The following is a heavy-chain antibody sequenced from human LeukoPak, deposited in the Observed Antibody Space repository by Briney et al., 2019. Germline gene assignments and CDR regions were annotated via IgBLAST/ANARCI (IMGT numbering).Heavy chain of an antibody. Sequence: GESLKISCRTSGYIFSAYWIGWVRHMPGRGLEWMGIIYPSDSDIKYSPSFQGHVTISADKSINTAYLQWSSLKASDSAMYYCARQAYCSGDSRFSFLDPFDIWGQGTMVTVSS. J-gene: IGHJ3*02. CDR2: IYPSDSDI. D-gene: IGHD2-15*01. CDR3: ARQAYCSGDSRFSFLDPFDI. CDR1: GYIFSAYW. V-gene: IGHV5-51*01.